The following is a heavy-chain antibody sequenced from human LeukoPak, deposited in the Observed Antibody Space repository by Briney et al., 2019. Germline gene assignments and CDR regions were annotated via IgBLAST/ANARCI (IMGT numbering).Heavy chain of an antibody. Sequence: PSETLSLTCAVYGGSFSGYYWSWIRQPPGKGLEWIGEINHSGSTNYNPSLKSRVTISVDTSKNQFSLKLSPVTAADTAVYYCARVGPRVAVAGTHSWPVSFDYWGQGTLVTVSS. D-gene: IGHD6-19*01. CDR3: ARVGPRVAVAGTHSWPVSFDY. CDR1: GGSFSGYY. CDR2: INHSGST. V-gene: IGHV4-34*01. J-gene: IGHJ4*02.